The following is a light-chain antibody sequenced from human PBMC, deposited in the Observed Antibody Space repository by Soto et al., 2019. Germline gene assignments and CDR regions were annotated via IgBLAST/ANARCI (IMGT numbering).Light chain of an antibody. CDR1: QGISSA. Sequence: AIQLTQSPSSLSASVGDRVTITCRASQGISSALAWYQRKPGKAPKLLIYDASSLESGVPSRFSGSGSGTDFTLTISSLQPEDFATYYCQQFNNYPPTFGGGTKVDIK. V-gene: IGKV1D-13*01. CDR2: DAS. CDR3: QQFNNYPPT. J-gene: IGKJ4*01.